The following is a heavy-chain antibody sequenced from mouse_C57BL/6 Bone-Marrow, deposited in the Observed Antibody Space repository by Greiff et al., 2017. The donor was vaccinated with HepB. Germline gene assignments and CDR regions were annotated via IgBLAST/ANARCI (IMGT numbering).Heavy chain of an antibody. CDR3: TYLYPFDY. Sequence: VQLQQSGAELARPGASVKLSCKASGYTFTSYGISWVKQRTGQGLEWIGEIYPRSGNTYYNEKFKGKATLTADKSSSTAYMELRSLTSEDSAVYFCTYLYPFDYWGQGTTLTVSS. CDR1: GYTFTSYG. CDR2: IYPRSGNT. D-gene: IGHD5-1*01. J-gene: IGHJ2*01. V-gene: IGHV1-81*01.